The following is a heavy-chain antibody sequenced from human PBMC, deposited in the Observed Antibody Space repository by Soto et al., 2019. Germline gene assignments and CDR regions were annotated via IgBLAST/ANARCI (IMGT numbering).Heavy chain of an antibody. CDR2: INDYGTTI. V-gene: IGHV3-74*01. D-gene: IGHD1-1*01. J-gene: IGHJ4*02. CDR1: GFTLRSCW. CDR3: ARGGLETFDY. Sequence: GGSLRLSCAASGFTLRSCWMHWVRQAPGKGLVWVSRINDYGTTINYAESVEGRFTISRDDAKSEVYLQMNNLRAEDTAVYYCARGGLETFDYGGQGSLVTVS.